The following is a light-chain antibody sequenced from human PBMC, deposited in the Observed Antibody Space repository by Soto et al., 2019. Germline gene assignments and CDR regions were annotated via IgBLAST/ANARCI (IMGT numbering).Light chain of an antibody. J-gene: IGKJ5*01. CDR1: QNVSSN. CDR2: CAS. V-gene: IGKV3-15*01. CDR3: QQYHHCSPIT. Sequence: IVLTHSPATLSVSPGERGTLSCRARQNVSSNLSWYQQKPGQAPRLLIYCASTRATDVLARCSGSGSGTEVTLTIISLQSEDYAVYYCQQYHHCSPITFGQGTRLEIK.